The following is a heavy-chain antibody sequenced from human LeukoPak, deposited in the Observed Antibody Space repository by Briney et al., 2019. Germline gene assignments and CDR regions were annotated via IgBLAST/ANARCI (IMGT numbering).Heavy chain of an antibody. Sequence: ASVKVSCKASGLTLNNPAMQWVRQARGQRLEWIGWIVVGSGNTNYAQKFQERVTITRDMSTSTAYMELSSLRSEDTAVYYCVARQNVHCGGDCRDYWGQGTLVTVSS. CDR3: VARQNVHCGGDCRDY. D-gene: IGHD2-21*02. V-gene: IGHV1-58*02. CDR2: IVVGSGNT. J-gene: IGHJ4*02. CDR1: GLTLNNPA.